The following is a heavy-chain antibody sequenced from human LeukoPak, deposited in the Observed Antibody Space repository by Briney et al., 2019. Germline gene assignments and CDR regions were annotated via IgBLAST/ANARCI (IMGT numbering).Heavy chain of an antibody. V-gene: IGHV3-23*01. CDR3: AQRGTVTRGFDY. J-gene: IGHJ4*02. Sequence: AGSLSLSCTASGITFKSYAMSRVRQAPGKGMEWVSGISSSGGNTYYADSAKGRFTVSRDNSKNTLYLQMNSLSAEDPAVYYCAQRGTVTRGFDYWGQGTLVTVSS. CDR1: GITFKSYA. CDR2: ISSSGGNT. D-gene: IGHD4-17*01.